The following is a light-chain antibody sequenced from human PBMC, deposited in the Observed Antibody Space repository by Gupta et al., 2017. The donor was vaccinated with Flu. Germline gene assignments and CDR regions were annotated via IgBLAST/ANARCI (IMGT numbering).Light chain of an antibody. J-gene: IGKJ3*01. CDR3: QQYGNSAFT. V-gene: IGKV3-20*01. CDR2: GAS. Sequence: GTLSLLPGERATLSCRASQSISRSYLAWYQQKPGQAPRLLIYGASSRATGIPDRFSGSGSGTDFTLTISRLEPEDFAVYYCQQYGNSAFTFGPGTKVDIK. CDR1: QSISRSY.